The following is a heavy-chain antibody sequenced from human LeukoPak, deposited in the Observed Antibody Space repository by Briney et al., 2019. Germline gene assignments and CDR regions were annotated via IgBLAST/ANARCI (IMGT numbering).Heavy chain of an antibody. CDR2: IRSKANSYAT. D-gene: IGHD4-23*01. CDR1: GFTFSGSA. Sequence: PGGSLRLSCAASGFTFSGSAMHWVRQASGKGLEWVGRIRSKANSYATAYAASVKGRFTISRDDSKNTAYLQMNSQKTEDTAVYYCTRYGDYGGNSAAFDIWGQGTMVTVSS. J-gene: IGHJ3*02. V-gene: IGHV3-73*01. CDR3: TRYGDYGGNSAAFDI.